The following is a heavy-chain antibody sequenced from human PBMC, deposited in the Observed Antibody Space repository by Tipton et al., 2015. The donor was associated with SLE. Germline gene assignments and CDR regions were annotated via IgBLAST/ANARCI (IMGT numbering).Heavy chain of an antibody. V-gene: IGHV4-59*08. CDR3: VRIKSGASRLFDY. J-gene: IGHJ4*02. D-gene: IGHD1-26*01. Sequence: TLSLTCTVSGGSLSGYYWGWIRQPPGKGLEWIGYIYDSGSTSYKPSLKTRLTISVDTSKNQFSLTLNSVTAADTAVYYCVRIKSGASRLFDYWGQGMLVAVSS. CDR1: GGSLSGYY. CDR2: IYDSGST.